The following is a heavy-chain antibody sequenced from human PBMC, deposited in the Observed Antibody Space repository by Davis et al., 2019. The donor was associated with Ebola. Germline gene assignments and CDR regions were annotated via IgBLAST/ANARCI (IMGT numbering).Heavy chain of an antibody. CDR1: GYTFTNYG. J-gene: IGHJ2*01. D-gene: IGHD3-10*01. CDR2: ISPYNGDR. CDR3: AKSPPSGAYGRYWYFDL. Sequence: ASVKVSCKASGYTFTNYGINWVRQAPGQGLEWMGWISPYNGDRHYAQKFQDRLTMTTDTSTNTAYMELRSLGSDDTVVYWCAKSPPSGAYGRYWYFDLWGRGTLVTVSS. V-gene: IGHV1-18*01.